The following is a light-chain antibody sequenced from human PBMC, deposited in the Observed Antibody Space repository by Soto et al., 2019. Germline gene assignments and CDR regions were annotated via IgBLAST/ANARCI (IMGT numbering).Light chain of an antibody. CDR1: TSDIGGYYF. CDR2: DVS. V-gene: IGLV2-14*01. J-gene: IGLJ1*01. CDR3: SSYTTSNTRQIV. Sequence: QSVLNQPASGSGSPGEAITNSCTGNTSDIGGYYFVSWYQQHPGKAPKLMIYDVSNRPSGVSNRFSGSKSGNTASLTISGLQPEDEADYYCSSYTTSNTRQIVFGAGTKVTVL.